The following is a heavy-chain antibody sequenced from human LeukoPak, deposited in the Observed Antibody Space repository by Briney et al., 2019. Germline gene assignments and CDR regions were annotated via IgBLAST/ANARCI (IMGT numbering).Heavy chain of an antibody. CDR3: ARHGSKGMATITGFDY. CDR1: GGSFSGYY. CDR2: INHSGST. V-gene: IGHV4-34*01. J-gene: IGHJ4*02. Sequence: SETLSLTCAVYGGSFSGYYWSWIRQPPGKGLEWIGEINHSGSTNYNPSLKSRVTISVDTSKNQFSLKLSSVTAADTAVYYCARHGSKGMATITGFDYWGQGTLVTVSS. D-gene: IGHD5-24*01.